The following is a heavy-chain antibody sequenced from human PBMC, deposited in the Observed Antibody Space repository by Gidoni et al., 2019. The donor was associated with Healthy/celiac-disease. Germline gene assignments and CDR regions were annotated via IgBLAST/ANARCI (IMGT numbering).Heavy chain of an antibody. CDR2: ISSSSSYT. J-gene: IGHJ4*02. V-gene: IGHV3-11*06. D-gene: IGHD3-10*01. CDR3: ARDRSASSG. CDR1: GFTFSDYY. Sequence: QVQLVESGGGLVTPGGSLRLPCAAAGFTFSDYYMSWTRQAPGKGLEWVSYISSSSSYTNYADSVKGRFSISRDNAKNSLYLQMTSMRAEDTAVYYCARDRSASSGWGQGTLVTVSS.